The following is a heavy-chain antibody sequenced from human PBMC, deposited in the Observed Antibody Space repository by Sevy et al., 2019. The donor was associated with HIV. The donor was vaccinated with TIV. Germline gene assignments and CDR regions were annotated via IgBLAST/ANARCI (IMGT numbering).Heavy chain of an antibody. Sequence: GGSLRLSCAASGFTFSSYAMSWVRQAPGKGLEWVSVISGSGGSTYYADSVKGRFTFSRDNSKNTLYLQMNSLRAEDTAVYYCAKPPRGPYYYYGMDVWGQGTTVTVSS. D-gene: IGHD5-12*01. J-gene: IGHJ6*02. CDR1: GFTFSSYA. CDR3: AKPPRGPYYYYGMDV. V-gene: IGHV3-23*01. CDR2: ISGSGGST.